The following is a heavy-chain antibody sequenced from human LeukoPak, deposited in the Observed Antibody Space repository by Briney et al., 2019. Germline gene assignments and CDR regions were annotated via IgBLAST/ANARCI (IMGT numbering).Heavy chain of an antibody. CDR2: ITYGGTT. CDR1: AGSFRGYH. Sequence: SETLSLTCVVSAGSFRGYHWNWIRQPPGKGLEWIGEITYGGTTNYNPSLRSRVTMSVDTSKKQFSLKLTSVTAADTAVYYCARGRYCSSANCYDWFDPWGQGTLVSVSS. CDR3: ARGRYCSSANCYDWFDP. D-gene: IGHD2-2*01. J-gene: IGHJ5*02. V-gene: IGHV4-34*01.